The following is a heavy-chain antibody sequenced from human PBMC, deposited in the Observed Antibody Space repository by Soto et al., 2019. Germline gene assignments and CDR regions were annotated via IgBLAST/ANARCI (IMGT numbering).Heavy chain of an antibody. D-gene: IGHD3-10*01. V-gene: IGHV3-9*01. J-gene: IGHJ6*02. CDR2: ISWNSGSI. Sequence: GGSLRLSCAASGFTFDDYAMHWVRQAPGKGLEWVSGISWNSGSIGYADSVKGRFTISRDNAKKSLYLQMNSLRAEDTALYYCAKDMGGSGSPDYYYYGMDVWGQGTTATVSS. CDR3: AKDMGGSGSPDYYYYGMDV. CDR1: GFTFDDYA.